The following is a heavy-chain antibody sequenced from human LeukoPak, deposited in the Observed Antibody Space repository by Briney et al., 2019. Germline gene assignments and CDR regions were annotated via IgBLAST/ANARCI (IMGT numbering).Heavy chain of an antibody. CDR2: ISWDGGST. Sequence: GGSLRLSCAASGFTFDDYTMHWVRQAPGKGLEWVSLISWDGGSTYYADSVKGRFTISRDNAKNSLYLQMNSLRAEDTALYYCARGELGYCSGGSCYDVVSYFDYWGQGTLVTVSS. V-gene: IGHV3-43*01. CDR1: GFTFDDYT. J-gene: IGHJ4*02. CDR3: ARGELGYCSGGSCYDVVSYFDY. D-gene: IGHD2-15*01.